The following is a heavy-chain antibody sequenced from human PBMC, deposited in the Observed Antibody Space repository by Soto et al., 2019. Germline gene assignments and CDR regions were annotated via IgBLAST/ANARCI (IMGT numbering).Heavy chain of an antibody. Sequence: GGSLRLSCAASGFTFDDYTMHWVRQAPGKGLEWVSLISWDGGSTYYADSVKGRFTISRDNSKNSLYLQMNSLRTEDTALYYCAKDMELVEMATGSDYWGQGTLVTVSS. CDR2: ISWDGGST. J-gene: IGHJ4*02. D-gene: IGHD5-12*01. CDR3: AKDMELVEMATGSDY. V-gene: IGHV3-43*01. CDR1: GFTFDDYT.